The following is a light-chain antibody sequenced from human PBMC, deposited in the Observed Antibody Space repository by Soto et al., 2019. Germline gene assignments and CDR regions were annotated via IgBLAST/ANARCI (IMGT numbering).Light chain of an antibody. CDR1: QSVRSK. CDR2: SAS. CDR3: QQYNNWPPIT. Sequence: ETVMAQPPATLSLSPGETATLSCRASQSVRSKLAWYQQKPGQGPRLLIHSASTRATGIPARFSGSGSGTEFTLTISSLQSEDFAVYYCQQYNNWPPITFGQGTRLEIK. J-gene: IGKJ5*01. V-gene: IGKV3-15*01.